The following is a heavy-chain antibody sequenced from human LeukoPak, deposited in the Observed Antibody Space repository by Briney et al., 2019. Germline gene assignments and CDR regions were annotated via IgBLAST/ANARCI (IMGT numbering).Heavy chain of an antibody. CDR2: ITGSGGST. CDR1: GFTFSSHA. V-gene: IGHV3-23*01. D-gene: IGHD3-3*01. J-gene: IGHJ4*02. CDR3: AKGSDFGSGYDDY. Sequence: GGSLRLSCAASGFTFSSHAISWVRQGPGKGLEWVSAITGSGGSTYSADSVKGRFTISRDNSKNTLYLQMNGLRPEDTAVYYCAKGSDFGSGYDDYWGQGTLVTVSS.